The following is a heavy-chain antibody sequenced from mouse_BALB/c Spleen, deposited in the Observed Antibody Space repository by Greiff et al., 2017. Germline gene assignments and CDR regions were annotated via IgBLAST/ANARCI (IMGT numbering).Heavy chain of an antibody. V-gene: IGHV3-6*02. CDR3: ASFYYYGSSFYYYAMDY. D-gene: IGHD1-1*01. J-gene: IGHJ4*01. Sequence: DVQLQESGPGLVKPSQSLSLTCSVTGYSITSGYYWNWIRQFPGNKLEWMGYISYDGSNNYNPSLKNRISITRDTSKNQFFLKLNSVTTEDTATYYCASFYYYGSSFYYYAMDYWGQGTSVTVSS. CDR1: GYSITSGYY. CDR2: ISYDGSN.